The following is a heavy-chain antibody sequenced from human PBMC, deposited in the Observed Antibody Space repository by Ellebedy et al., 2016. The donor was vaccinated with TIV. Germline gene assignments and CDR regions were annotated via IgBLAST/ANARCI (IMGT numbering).Heavy chain of an antibody. Sequence: SETLSLXXAVSGGSISSSNWWSWVRQPPGKGLEWIGEIYHSGSTNYNPSLKSRVTISVDKSKNQFSLKLSSVTAADTAVYYCARDLGYCTTTTCYQDAFDIWGQGKMVTVSS. CDR3: ARDLGYCTTTTCYQDAFDI. V-gene: IGHV4-4*02. D-gene: IGHD2-2*01. CDR2: IYHSGST. J-gene: IGHJ3*02. CDR1: GGSISSSNW.